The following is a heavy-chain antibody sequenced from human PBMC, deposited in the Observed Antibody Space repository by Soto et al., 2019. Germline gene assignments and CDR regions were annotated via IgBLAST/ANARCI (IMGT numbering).Heavy chain of an antibody. Sequence: ASVKVSCKASGYTFANYAMHWVRQAPGQRLEWMGWINAGNGNTKYSQKFQGRVTITRDTSASTAYMDLSSLRSEDTAVYYCARGPGGPDGPGDYWGKGNLVTV. D-gene: IGHD2-15*01. J-gene: IGHJ4*02. CDR2: INAGNGNT. CDR1: GYTFANYA. CDR3: ARGPGGPDGPGDY. V-gene: IGHV1-3*01.